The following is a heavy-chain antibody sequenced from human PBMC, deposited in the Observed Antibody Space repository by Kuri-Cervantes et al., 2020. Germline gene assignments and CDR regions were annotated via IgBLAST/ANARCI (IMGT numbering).Heavy chain of an antibody. Sequence: GESLKISCVASGFTFSTYWMHWVRQAPGEGLVWVSRLHSDGTNTHYADSVKGRFTVSRDISKNTLYLQMNSLTAEDTAVYYCARDSDTSGRNWYFDLWGRGTLVTVSS. V-gene: IGHV3-74*01. D-gene: IGHD3-22*01. J-gene: IGHJ2*01. CDR2: LHSDGTNT. CDR1: GFTFSTYW. CDR3: ARDSDTSGRNWYFDL.